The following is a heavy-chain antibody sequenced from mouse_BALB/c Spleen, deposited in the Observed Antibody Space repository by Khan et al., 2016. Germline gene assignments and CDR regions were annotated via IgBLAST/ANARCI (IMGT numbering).Heavy chain of an antibody. D-gene: IGHD4-1*01. CDR1: AFNIIDYF. CDR2: IDPENGDT. Sequence: EVQLQEPGAELVRSGASVKLSCTASAFNIIDYFMHWVKQRPEQGLEWIGWIDPENGDTEYAPKFQGKATMTADTSSNTAYLQLSSLTSEDTAVXYCNAGWLGRDYYAMDYWGQGTSVTVSS. V-gene: IGHV14-4*02. CDR3: NAGWLGRDYYAMDY. J-gene: IGHJ4*01.